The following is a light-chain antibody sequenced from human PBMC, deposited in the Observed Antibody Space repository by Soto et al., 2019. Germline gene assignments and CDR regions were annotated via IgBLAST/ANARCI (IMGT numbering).Light chain of an antibody. V-gene: IGLV2-8*01. J-gene: IGLJ1*01. Sequence: VLTQPRSACGSPGQSVTISCTGTSSDIGAYNYVSWYQQHPGKAPKLMIFEVSKRPSGVPDRFSASKSGNTAPLTVSGLQAEDEADYYCSSHGGSNNFYVFGTGTNVTVL. CDR3: SSHGGSNNFYV. CDR1: SSDIGAYNY. CDR2: EVS.